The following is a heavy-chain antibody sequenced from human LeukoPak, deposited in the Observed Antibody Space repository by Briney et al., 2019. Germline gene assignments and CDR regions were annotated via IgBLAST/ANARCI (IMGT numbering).Heavy chain of an antibody. CDR2: ISYTGST. CDR1: GGSISNFY. CDR3: ARGINSYGPLYYFDY. J-gene: IGHJ4*02. V-gene: IGHV4-59*01. D-gene: IGHD5-18*01. Sequence: SETLSLTCTVSGGSISNFYWSWIRQPPGKGLEWIGYISYTGSTNYNPSLKSRVTISVDTSKNQFSLKLSSVTAADTAVYYCARGINSYGPLYYFDYWGQGTLVTVSS.